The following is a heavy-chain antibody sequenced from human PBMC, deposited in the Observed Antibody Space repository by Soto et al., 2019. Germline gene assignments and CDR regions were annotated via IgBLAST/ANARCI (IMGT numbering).Heavy chain of an antibody. J-gene: IGHJ5*02. CDR1: GGNIIGGCCS. CDR3: ARAITGTTRYNWFDP. D-gene: IGHD1-7*01. CDR2: IYHSGST. V-gene: IGHV4-30-2*01. Sequence: PSVTMCVTCAVAGGNIIGGCCSWSWIKKPPGKGLEWIGYIYHSGSTYYNPSLKSRVTISVDRSKNQFSLKLSSVTAADTAVYYCARAITGTTRYNWFDPWGQGTLVTVSS.